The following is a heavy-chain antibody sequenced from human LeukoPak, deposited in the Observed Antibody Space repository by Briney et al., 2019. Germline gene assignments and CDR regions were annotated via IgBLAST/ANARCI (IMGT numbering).Heavy chain of an antibody. Sequence: GGSLRLSCAASGFTFNNYWMHWVRQAPGKGPGWVSCINSDGSDTIYADSVKGRFTISRDNAKNTVYLQMSSLRAEDTAVYYCAKDLYYYDSSGYQSGFDYWGQGTLVTVSS. CDR2: INSDGSDT. V-gene: IGHV3-74*01. CDR3: AKDLYYYDSSGYQSGFDY. CDR1: GFTFNNYW. D-gene: IGHD3-22*01. J-gene: IGHJ4*02.